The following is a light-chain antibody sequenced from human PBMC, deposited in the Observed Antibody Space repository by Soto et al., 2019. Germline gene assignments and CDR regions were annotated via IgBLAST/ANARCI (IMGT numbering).Light chain of an antibody. V-gene: IGKV1-5*01. CDR1: QTADKW. CDR2: DAS. Sequence: DIQVTQSPSTLSASVGDRVIIACRASQTADKWVAWYQQKPGKAPNVLIYDASRLESGVPSRFSGSGSGTLFTLTISNLQPDDFATYHCQQLQRTPFTFGPGTTVDV. J-gene: IGKJ3*01. CDR3: QQLQRTPFT.